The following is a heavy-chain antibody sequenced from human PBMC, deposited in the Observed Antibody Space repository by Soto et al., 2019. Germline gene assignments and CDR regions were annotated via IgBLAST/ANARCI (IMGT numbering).Heavy chain of an antibody. Sequence: GGSLRLSCAASGFTLSDHYIDWVRQAPGRGLEWVGRSRDKPSGYTTQYAASVRGRFTTSREDSKNSVYLQMNSLKSEDTAVYYCAKRRGAGGHFDYWGQGALVTVSS. CDR2: SRDKPSGYTT. CDR3: AKRRGAGGHFDY. D-gene: IGHD2-15*01. J-gene: IGHJ4*02. CDR1: GFTLSDHY. V-gene: IGHV3-72*01.